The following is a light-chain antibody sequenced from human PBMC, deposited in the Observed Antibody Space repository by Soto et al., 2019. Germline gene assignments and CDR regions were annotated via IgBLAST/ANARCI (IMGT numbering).Light chain of an antibody. CDR3: QQRNNWPPAT. V-gene: IGKV3D-20*02. J-gene: IGKJ4*01. CDR2: GAS. Sequence: EIVLTQSPGTLSLSPGERATLSCRASQSLRRTYLAWYQQKPGQAPRLLIYGASSRATGIPDRFSGSGSGTDFTLTISRLEPEDFAVYYCQQRNNWPPATFGGGTKVEIK. CDR1: QSLRRTY.